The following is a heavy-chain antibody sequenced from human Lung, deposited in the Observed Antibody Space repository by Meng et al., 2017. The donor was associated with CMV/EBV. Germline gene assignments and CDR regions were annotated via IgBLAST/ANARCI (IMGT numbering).Heavy chain of an antibody. Sequence: ASVKVSCKASGYTFTSYGISWVRQAPGQGLEWMGWISAYNGNTNYAQKLQGRVTMTTDTSTSTAYMELRSLRSDDTAVYYCARNTYYNDSSGYYTDYWGQGTLVTVSS. CDR3: ARNTYYNDSSGYYTDY. D-gene: IGHD3-22*01. CDR1: GYTFTSYG. CDR2: ISAYNGNT. V-gene: IGHV1-18*01. J-gene: IGHJ4*02.